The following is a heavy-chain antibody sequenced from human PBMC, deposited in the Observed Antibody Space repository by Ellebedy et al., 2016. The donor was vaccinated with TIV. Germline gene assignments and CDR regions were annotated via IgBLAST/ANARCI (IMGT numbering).Heavy chain of an antibody. D-gene: IGHD3-3*01. CDR3: ARRSYDFWSGYPYYYYYYYMDV. Sequence: ASVKVSXXASGYTFTTYDINWVRQATGQGLEWMGWMNPHSGNTGSAQKFQGRVTMTRNTSISTAYMELSSLRSEDTAVYYCARRSYDFWSGYPYYYYYYYMDVWGKGTTVTVSS. CDR1: GYTFTTYD. J-gene: IGHJ6*03. V-gene: IGHV1-8*01. CDR2: MNPHSGNT.